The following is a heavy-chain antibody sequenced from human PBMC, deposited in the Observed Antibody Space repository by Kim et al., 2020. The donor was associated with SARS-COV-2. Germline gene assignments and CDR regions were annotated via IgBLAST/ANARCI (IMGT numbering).Heavy chain of an antibody. J-gene: IGHJ4*02. Sequence: SETLSLTCTVSGGSISSGGYYWSWIRQHPGKGLEWIGYIYYSGSTYYNPSLKSRVTISVDTSKNQFSLKLSSVTAADTAVYYCAGFGDPGVLVYWGQGTLVTVSS. CDR2: IYYSGST. CDR1: GGSISSGGYY. CDR3: AGFGDPGVLVY. D-gene: IGHD3-10*01. V-gene: IGHV4-31*03.